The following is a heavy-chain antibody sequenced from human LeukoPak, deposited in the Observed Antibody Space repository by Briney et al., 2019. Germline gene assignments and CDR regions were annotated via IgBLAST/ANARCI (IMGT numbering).Heavy chain of an antibody. CDR3: ARLEGGSGWYYFDY. CDR1: GGSISSYP. CDR2: IFYSGST. V-gene: IGHV4-59*01. D-gene: IGHD6-19*01. Sequence: PSETLSLTCTVSGGSISSYPWSWIRQPPGKGLEWIGYIFYSGSTNYNPSLKSRVTISLDTSKNQFSLKLSSVTAADTAVYYCARLEGGSGWYYFDYWGQGTLVTVSS. J-gene: IGHJ4*02.